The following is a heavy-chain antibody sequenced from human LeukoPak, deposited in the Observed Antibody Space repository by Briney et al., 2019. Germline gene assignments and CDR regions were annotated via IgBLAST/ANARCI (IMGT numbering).Heavy chain of an antibody. Sequence: PGGSLRLSCAASGFTVNNNYMRWVRQAPGKGLEWVSVIDSGGSAYYADSVKGRFTISRDNSKNTLYLQLNSLRAEDTAVYYCARDGITIFGVYYYGMDVWAKGPRSPSP. V-gene: IGHV3-66*01. J-gene: IGHJ6*02. CDR2: IDSGGSA. CDR3: ARDGITIFGVYYYGMDV. D-gene: IGHD3-3*01. CDR1: GFTVNNNY.